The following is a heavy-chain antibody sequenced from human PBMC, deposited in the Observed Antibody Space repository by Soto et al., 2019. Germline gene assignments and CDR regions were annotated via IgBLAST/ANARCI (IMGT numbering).Heavy chain of an antibody. V-gene: IGHV4-39*01. J-gene: IGHJ5*02. CDR3: ARAPDGSSGWYVWFEP. CDR1: GDSISSSNFY. Sequence: SETLSLTCTVSGDSISSSNFYWGWIRQPPGKGLEWIGNMFYSGSTYYNPSLKSRVTMSVDTSKNQFSLKLTSVTAADTAVYYCARAPDGSSGWYVWFEPWGQGTLVTVSS. CDR2: MFYSGST. D-gene: IGHD6-19*01.